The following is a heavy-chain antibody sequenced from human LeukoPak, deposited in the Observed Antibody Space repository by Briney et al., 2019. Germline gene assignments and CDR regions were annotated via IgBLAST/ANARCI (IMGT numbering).Heavy chain of an antibody. CDR3: ARFHTSGYYRHFDF. CDR2: IYYSGST. D-gene: IGHD3-22*01. V-gene: IGHV4-31*03. CDR1: GGSISTGGYY. J-gene: IGHJ4*02. Sequence: SETLSLTCTVSGGSISTGGYYWSWIRQHPGKGLEWIAYIYYSGSTYYNPSLKSRVTISVDTSKNQFSLKLSSVTAADTAVYYCARFHTSGYYRHFDFWGQGTLVTVSS.